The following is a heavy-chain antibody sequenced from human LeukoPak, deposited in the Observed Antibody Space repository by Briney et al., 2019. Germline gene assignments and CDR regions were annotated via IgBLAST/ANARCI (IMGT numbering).Heavy chain of an antibody. Sequence: GSLRLSCAASGFTFSSYGMHWVRQAPGKGLEWVAVISYDGSNKYYADSVKGRFTISRDNSKNTLYLQMNSLRAEDTAVYYCARAVAGTSYFDYWGQGTLVTVSS. CDR3: ARAVAGTSYFDY. J-gene: IGHJ4*02. CDR1: GFTFSSYG. CDR2: ISYDGSNK. D-gene: IGHD6-19*01. V-gene: IGHV3-30*03.